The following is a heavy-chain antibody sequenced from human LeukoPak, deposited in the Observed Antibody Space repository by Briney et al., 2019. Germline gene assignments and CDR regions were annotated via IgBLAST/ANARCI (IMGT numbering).Heavy chain of an antibody. J-gene: IGHJ6*02. V-gene: IGHV4-31*03. D-gene: IGHD6-13*01. CDR2: MYYSRST. CDR3: ARVWSVAAAGREDYYYGIDV. CDR1: VASICIGGYY. Sequence: SETLSLTCSLSVASICIGGYYWSWIRQHPGNGLEWHWYMYYSRSTYYNPSLTSRVTISVDTSKNQFSLNLSSVTAADTAVYYCARVWSVAAAGREDYYYGIDVWGQGTTVTVSS.